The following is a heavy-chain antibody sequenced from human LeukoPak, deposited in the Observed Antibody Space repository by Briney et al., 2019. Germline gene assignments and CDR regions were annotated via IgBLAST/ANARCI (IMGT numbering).Heavy chain of an antibody. CDR2: ISSSSSYI. CDR1: GFTFSSYS. Sequence: SGGSLRLSCAASGFTFSSYSMNWVRQAPGKGLEWVSSISSSSSYIYYADSVKGRFTISRDNAKNSLYLQMNSLRAEDTAVYYCARDNPGSLGYFDYWGQGTLVTVSS. J-gene: IGHJ4*02. V-gene: IGHV3-21*01. CDR3: ARDNPGSLGYFDY. D-gene: IGHD1-26*01.